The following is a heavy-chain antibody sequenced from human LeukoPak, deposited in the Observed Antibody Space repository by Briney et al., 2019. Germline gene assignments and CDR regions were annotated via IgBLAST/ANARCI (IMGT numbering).Heavy chain of an antibody. J-gene: IGHJ4*02. V-gene: IGHV3-23*01. CDR2: VGATTTT. CDR1: GFTFSSDT. Sequence: PGGSLRLSCAASGFTFSSDTMSWVRQAPGKGLEWVSSVGATTTTYYADSVKGRFTISRDNSKNTLYLQMNSLRAEDTAVYYCAKDRGVAVAPYYFDYWGQGTLVTVSS. CDR3: AKDRGVAVAPYYFDY. D-gene: IGHD6-19*01.